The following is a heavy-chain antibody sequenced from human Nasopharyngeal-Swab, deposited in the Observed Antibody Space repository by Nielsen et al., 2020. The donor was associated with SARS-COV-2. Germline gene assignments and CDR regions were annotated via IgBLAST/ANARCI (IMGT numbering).Heavy chain of an antibody. V-gene: IGHV4-59*01. Sequence: SETLSLTCTVSGGSINSLYWNWIRQPPGEGLEWIGYIYYTGDTNYNPSLKSRVTISVDTSKNQFSLKLKSVTAADAAVYYCAIMKVGSTLVGMDVWGQGSTVTVSS. CDR3: AIMKVGSTLVGMDV. CDR1: GGSINSLY. D-gene: IGHD5/OR15-5a*01. J-gene: IGHJ6*02. CDR2: IYYTGDT.